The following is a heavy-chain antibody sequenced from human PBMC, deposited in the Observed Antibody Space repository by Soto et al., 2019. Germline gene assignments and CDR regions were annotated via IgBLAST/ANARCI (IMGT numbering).Heavy chain of an antibody. V-gene: IGHV4-59*01. CDR1: GGSISSYY. Sequence: QVQLQESCPGLVKPSETLSLTCTVSGGSISSYYWSWIRQPPGKGLEWIGYIYYSGSTNYNPSLKSRVTISVDTSKNQFSLKLSSVTAADTAVYYCARRWGMGFDYWGQGTLVTVSS. CDR2: IYYSGST. J-gene: IGHJ4*02. D-gene: IGHD3-16*01. CDR3: ARRWGMGFDY.